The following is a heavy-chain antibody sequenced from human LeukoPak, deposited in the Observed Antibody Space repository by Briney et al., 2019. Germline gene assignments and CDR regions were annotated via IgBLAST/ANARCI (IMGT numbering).Heavy chain of an antibody. Sequence: GGSLRLSCAASGFTFDDYGMTWVRQAPGKGLEWVAGINWNGGSTGYADSVKGRFTISRDNAKNSLYLQMNSLRAEDTALYHCARVSEAARNYYYYYMDVWGKGTTVTVSS. V-gene: IGHV3-20*01. J-gene: IGHJ6*03. D-gene: IGHD6-6*01. CDR2: INWNGGST. CDR1: GFTFDDYG. CDR3: ARVSEAARNYYYYYMDV.